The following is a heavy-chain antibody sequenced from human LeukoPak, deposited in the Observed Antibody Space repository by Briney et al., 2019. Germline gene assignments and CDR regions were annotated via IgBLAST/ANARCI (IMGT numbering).Heavy chain of an antibody. J-gene: IGHJ2*01. Sequence: SETLSLTCAVYGGSFSGYYWSWIRQPPGKGLEWIGEINHSGSTNYNPSLKSRVTISVDTSKNQFSLKLSSVTAADTAVYYCARGYWYFDLWGRGTLVAVSS. CDR1: GGSFSGYY. CDR2: INHSGST. CDR3: ARGYWYFDL. V-gene: IGHV4-34*01.